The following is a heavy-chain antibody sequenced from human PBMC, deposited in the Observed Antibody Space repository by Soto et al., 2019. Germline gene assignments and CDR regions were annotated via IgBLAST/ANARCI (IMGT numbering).Heavy chain of an antibody. CDR3: ARESRGSGSYYQRGDFQH. Sequence: QVQLQQWGAGLLKPSETLSLTCAVYGGSFSGYYWSWIRQPPGKGLEWIGEINHSGSTNYNPSLKSRVTISVDTSKNQFSLKLSSVTAADTAVYYCARESRGSGSYYQRGDFQHWGQGTLVTVSS. CDR1: GGSFSGYY. CDR2: INHSGST. J-gene: IGHJ1*01. V-gene: IGHV4-34*01. D-gene: IGHD3-10*01.